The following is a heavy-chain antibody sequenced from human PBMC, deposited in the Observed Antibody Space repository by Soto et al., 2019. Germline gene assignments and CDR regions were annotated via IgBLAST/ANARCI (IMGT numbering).Heavy chain of an antibody. CDR1: GFTVSSNY. CDR3: ARVEGSYYYDSSGYYLGAFDI. D-gene: IGHD3-22*01. CDR2: IYSGGST. Sequence: PVVSLRRSCVPSGFTVSSNYMSWVRQAPGKGLEWVSVIYSGGSTYYADSVKGRFTISRYNSKNTLYLQMNSLRAADTAVYYCARVEGSYYYDSSGYYLGAFDICGQRTMITV. J-gene: IGHJ3*02. V-gene: IGHV3-53*01.